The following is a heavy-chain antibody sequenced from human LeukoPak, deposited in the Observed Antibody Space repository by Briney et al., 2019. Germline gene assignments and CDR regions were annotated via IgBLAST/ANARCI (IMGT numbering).Heavy chain of an antibody. V-gene: IGHV1-18*01. Sequence: ASVKVSCKASGYTFTSYGISWVRQAPGQGLEWMGWISAYNGNTNYAQKLQGRVTMTTDTSTSTAYMELRSLRSDDTAVYYCARAGTNWSSGCYFDYWGQGALVTVSS. J-gene: IGHJ4*02. D-gene: IGHD1-1*01. CDR2: ISAYNGNT. CDR1: GYTFTSYG. CDR3: ARAGTNWSSGCYFDY.